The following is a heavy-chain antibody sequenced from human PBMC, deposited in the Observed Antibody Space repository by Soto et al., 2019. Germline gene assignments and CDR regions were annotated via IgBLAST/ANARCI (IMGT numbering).Heavy chain of an antibody. Sequence: SVKVSCKASGGTFSSYAISWVRHAPGQGLEWMGGIIPIFGTANYAQKFQGRVTITADESTSTAYMELSSLRSEDTAVYYCARPRGGKYCSSTSCHSLGYWGQGTLVTVSS. D-gene: IGHD2-2*01. J-gene: IGHJ4*02. CDR1: GGTFSSYA. V-gene: IGHV1-69*13. CDR3: ARPRGGKYCSSTSCHSLGY. CDR2: IIPIFGTA.